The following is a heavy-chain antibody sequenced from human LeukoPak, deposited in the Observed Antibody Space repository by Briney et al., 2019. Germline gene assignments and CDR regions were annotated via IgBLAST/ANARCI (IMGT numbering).Heavy chain of an antibody. Sequence: GGSLRLSCAVSGFTFSSYSMNWVRQAPGKGLEWISYISSFSSTIYYADSVKGRFTISRDNAKNSLYLQMNSLRAEDTAVYYCARGYHAMDVWGQGTTVTVSS. CDR2: ISSFSSTI. CDR1: GFTFSSYS. D-gene: IGHD3-16*02. CDR3: ARGYHAMDV. V-gene: IGHV3-48*04. J-gene: IGHJ6*02.